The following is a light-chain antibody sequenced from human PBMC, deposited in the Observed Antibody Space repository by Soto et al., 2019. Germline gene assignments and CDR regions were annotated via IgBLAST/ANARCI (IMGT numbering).Light chain of an antibody. CDR2: EVS. Sequence: QSVLTQPASVSGSPGQSITISCTGTSSDVGGYDYVSWYQQQSGEAPKLIIYEVSSRPSGVSNRFSGSKSGNTASLTISGLQADDEADYYCDSFTSSRAYVFGVGTKLTVL. CDR3: DSFTSSRAYV. V-gene: IGLV2-14*01. J-gene: IGLJ1*01. CDR1: SSDVGGYDY.